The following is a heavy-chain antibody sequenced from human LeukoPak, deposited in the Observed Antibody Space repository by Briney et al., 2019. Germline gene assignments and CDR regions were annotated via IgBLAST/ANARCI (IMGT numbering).Heavy chain of an antibody. V-gene: IGHV1-18*01. CDR2: ISGYNGNT. J-gene: IGHJ4*02. Sequence: ASVKVSCKASGYTFSSYGISWVRQAPGQGLEWMGWISGYNGNTHYAHNLQGRVTMTTDTSTSTAYMELRSLRSDDTAVYYCAREGGPYRPLDYSGQGTLVTVSS. CDR1: GYTFSSYG. CDR3: AREGGPYRPLDY.